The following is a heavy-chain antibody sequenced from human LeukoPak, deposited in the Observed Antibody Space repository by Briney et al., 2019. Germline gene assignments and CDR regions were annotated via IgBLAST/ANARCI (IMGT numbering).Heavy chain of an antibody. CDR1: GGSSSSSRYY. J-gene: IGHJ5*02. D-gene: IGHD2-2*01. Sequence: SETLSLTCTVSGGSSSSSRYYWGWIRQPPGKGLEWIGSIYYSGSTYYNPSLKSRVTISVDTSKNQFSLKLSSVTAADTAVYYCARHPYQLLWLSWFDPWGQGTLVIVSS. V-gene: IGHV4-39*01. CDR3: ARHPYQLLWLSWFDP. CDR2: IYYSGST.